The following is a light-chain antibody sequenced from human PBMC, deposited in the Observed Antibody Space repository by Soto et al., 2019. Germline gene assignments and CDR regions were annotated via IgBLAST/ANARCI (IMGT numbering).Light chain of an antibody. CDR2: DAS. Sequence: VVMTQSAVNLSVYSGERATLSCRASQSIRSNLAWYQQKPGQAPRLLIYDASTRATGIPAKFSGSGSGTEFTLIIGSLQSEDFAVYYCQQYNNWPLTFGGGTKVEIK. J-gene: IGKJ4*01. V-gene: IGKV3-15*01. CDR1: QSIRSN. CDR3: QQYNNWPLT.